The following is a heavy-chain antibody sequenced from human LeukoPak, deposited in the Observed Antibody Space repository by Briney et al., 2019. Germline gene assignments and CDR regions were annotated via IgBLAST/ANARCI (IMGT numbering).Heavy chain of an antibody. V-gene: IGHV4-59*12. J-gene: IGHJ4*02. CDR2: IYYSGST. CDR1: GGSISSYY. D-gene: IGHD6-19*01. Sequence: TSETLSLTCTVSGGSISSYYWSWIRQPPGKGLEWIGYIYYSGSTNYNPSLKSRVTISVDTSKNQFSLKLTSVTAADTAVYYCARKAVAGPYLYFDYWGQGTLVTVSS. CDR3: ARKAVAGPYLYFDY.